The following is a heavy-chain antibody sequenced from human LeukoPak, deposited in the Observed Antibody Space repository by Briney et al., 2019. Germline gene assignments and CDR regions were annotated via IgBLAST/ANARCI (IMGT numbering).Heavy chain of an antibody. J-gene: IGHJ5*02. V-gene: IGHV3-9*03. CDR1: GFTFGDYA. D-gene: IGHD3-22*01. CDR3: AKGGYHDSCGPNWFDP. CDR2: ISWNSGSI. Sequence: GGSLRLSCAASGFTFGDYAMHWVRQAPGKGLEWVSGISWNSGSIGYADSVKGRFTISRDNAKNSLYLQMNSLRAEDMALYYCAKGGYHDSCGPNWFDPWGQGTLVTVSS.